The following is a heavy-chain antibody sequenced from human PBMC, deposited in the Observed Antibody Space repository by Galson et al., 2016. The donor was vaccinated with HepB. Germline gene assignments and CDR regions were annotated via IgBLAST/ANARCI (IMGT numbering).Heavy chain of an antibody. D-gene: IGHD2-21*02. J-gene: IGHJ6*01. CDR3: ARQGDDFYYYGLDV. Sequence: SVKVSCKASGYSFTNYYMHWVRQAPGQGLEWMGIINPSGGVTSYAQKFQGRVTLTGDTSTSTVYMEMSSLRSDDTAVYFCARQGDDFYYYGLDVWGQGTTVTDSS. V-gene: IGHV1-46*01. CDR1: GYSFTNYY. CDR2: INPSGGVT.